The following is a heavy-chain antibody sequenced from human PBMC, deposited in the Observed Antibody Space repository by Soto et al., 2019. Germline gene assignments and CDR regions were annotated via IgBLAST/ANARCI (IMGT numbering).Heavy chain of an antibody. CDR2: IYYSGST. D-gene: IGHD3-22*01. J-gene: IGHJ4*02. V-gene: IGHV4-39*01. CDR1: GGSISSSSYY. CDR3: ARHYDVGYYYDSIGYYFDY. Sequence: PSETLSLTCTVSGGSISSSSYYWGWIRQPPGKGLEWIGSIYYSGSTYYNPSLKSRVTISVDTSKNQFSLKLSSVTAADTAVYYCARHYDVGYYYDSIGYYFDYWGQGTLVTVS.